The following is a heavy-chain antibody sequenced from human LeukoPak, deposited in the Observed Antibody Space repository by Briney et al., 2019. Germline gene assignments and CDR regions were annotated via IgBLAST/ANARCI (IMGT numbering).Heavy chain of an antibody. CDR1: GGSISSGGYY. CDR3: ARDSTVTTGDRYWFDP. CDR2: IYYSGST. Sequence: SETLSLTCTVSGGSISSGGYYWSWIRQHPGKGLEWIGYIYYSGSTYYNPSLKSRVTISVDTPKNQFSLKLSSVTAADTAVYYCARDSTVTTGDRYWFDPWGQGTLVTVSS. J-gene: IGHJ5*02. D-gene: IGHD4-17*01. V-gene: IGHV4-31*03.